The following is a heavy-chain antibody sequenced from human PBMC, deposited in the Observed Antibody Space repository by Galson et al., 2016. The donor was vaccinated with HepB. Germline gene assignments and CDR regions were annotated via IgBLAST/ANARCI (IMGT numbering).Heavy chain of an antibody. CDR1: GASISGSQW. CDR3: ARQDLWSIEY. Sequence: SETLSLTRRVSGASISGSQWWSWVRQTPGKGLEWLGEIFPNGRTNYSPSLKSRLTSSLDRSQNQFSLKMTSVTAADAAVYFCARQDLWSIEYWGQGLQVIVSS. J-gene: IGHJ4*02. D-gene: IGHD2-21*01. V-gene: IGHV4/OR15-8*01. CDR2: IFPNGRT.